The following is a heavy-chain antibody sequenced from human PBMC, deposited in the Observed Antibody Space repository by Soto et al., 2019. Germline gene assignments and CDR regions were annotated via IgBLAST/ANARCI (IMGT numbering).Heavy chain of an antibody. CDR2: IRAHNGNT. CDR1: RCTFSSYC. CDR3: ARELLFVCSGGSCKKGPVALGN. V-gene: IGHV1-18*04. J-gene: IGHJ1*01. D-gene: IGHD2-15*01. Sequence: SSAKVPCTASRCTFSSYCLRWIGQSSGQGLEWVGGIRAHNGNTNYGQKLQGRVTMITDTSTSRAYMELRSLRSDDTAVYYCARELLFVCSGGSCKKGPVALGNWG.